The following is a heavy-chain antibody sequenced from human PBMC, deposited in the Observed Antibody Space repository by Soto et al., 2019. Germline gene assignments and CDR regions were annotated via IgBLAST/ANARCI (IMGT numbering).Heavy chain of an antibody. J-gene: IGHJ5*02. D-gene: IGHD2-8*01. CDR2: IKQDGSEK. V-gene: IGHV3-7*03. Sequence: GGSLRLSCAASGFPFSNYVMTWVRQAPGKGLEWVANIKQDGSEKNYVDSVKGRFTISRDNAKNSLFLQMNSLRAEDAAVYYCVRGGTNFDPWGQGTLVTVSS. CDR3: VRGGTNFDP. CDR1: GFPFSNYV.